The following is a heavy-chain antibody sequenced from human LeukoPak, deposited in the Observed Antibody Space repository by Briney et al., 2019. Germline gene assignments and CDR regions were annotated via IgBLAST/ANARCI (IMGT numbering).Heavy chain of an antibody. CDR2: INHSGST. D-gene: IGHD6-13*01. J-gene: IGHJ4*02. V-gene: IGHV4-34*01. CDR3: ARAAGQQLVPRGAYFDY. Sequence: SETLSLTCAVYGGSFSGYYWSWIRQPPGKGLEWNGEINHSGSTNYNPSLKSRVTISVDTSKNQFSLKLSSVTAADTAVYYCARAAGQQLVPRGAYFDYWGQGTLVTVSS. CDR1: GGSFSGYY.